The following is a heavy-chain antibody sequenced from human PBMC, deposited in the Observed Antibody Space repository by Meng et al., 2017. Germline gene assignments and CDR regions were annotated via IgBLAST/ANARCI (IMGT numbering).Heavy chain of an antibody. CDR1: GGTFSSYT. CDR3: TRDHRDDLVVPAAMYFAEDAFDI. J-gene: IGHJ3*02. Sequence: SVKVSCKASGGTFSSYTISWVRQAPGQGLEWMGRIIPILGIANYAQKFQGRVTITADKPTSTAYMGLNSLRSEYTAVYYCTRDHRDDLVVPAAMYFAEDAFDIWGQGTTVTVSS. CDR2: IIPILGIA. V-gene: IGHV1-69*04. D-gene: IGHD2-2*01.